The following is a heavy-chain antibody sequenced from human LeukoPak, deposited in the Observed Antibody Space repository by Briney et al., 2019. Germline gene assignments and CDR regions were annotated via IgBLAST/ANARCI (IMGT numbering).Heavy chain of an antibody. Sequence: ASVKVSCKASGVTFSSYAISWVRQAPGQGLEWMGGIIPIFGTANYAQKFQGRVTITADESTSTAYMELSSLRSEDTAVYYCARGGHTAMVNSDAFDIWGKGTMVTVSS. CDR3: ARGGHTAMVNSDAFDI. CDR1: GVTFSSYA. D-gene: IGHD5-18*01. CDR2: IIPIFGTA. V-gene: IGHV1-69*01. J-gene: IGHJ3*02.